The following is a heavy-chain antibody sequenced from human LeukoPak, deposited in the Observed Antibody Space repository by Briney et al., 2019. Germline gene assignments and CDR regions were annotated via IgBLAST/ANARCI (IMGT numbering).Heavy chain of an antibody. CDR2: INPNSGGT. V-gene: IGHV1-2*02. D-gene: IGHD7-27*01. CDR3: ARVSGPKTGVGDFDY. Sequence: GASVKVSCKASGYTFTGYYMHWVRQAPGQGLEWMGWINPNSGGTNYAQKFQGRVTMTRDTSISTAYMELSRLRSDGTAVYYCARVSGPKTGVGDFDYWGQGTLVTVSS. J-gene: IGHJ4*02. CDR1: GYTFTGYY.